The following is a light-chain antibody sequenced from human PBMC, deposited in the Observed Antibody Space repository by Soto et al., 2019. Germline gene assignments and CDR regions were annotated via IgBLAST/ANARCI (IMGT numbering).Light chain of an antibody. Sequence: SVLTQPPSASGSPGQSFTVSCTVTSSDVGGYNYVSWYQQHPGKAPKLMIYEVSKRPSGVPDRFSGSKSGNTASLTVSGLQAEDEADYYCSSYAGSNSFVFGTGTKVTVL. J-gene: IGLJ1*01. CDR1: SSDVGGYNY. CDR3: SSYAGSNSFV. CDR2: EVS. V-gene: IGLV2-8*01.